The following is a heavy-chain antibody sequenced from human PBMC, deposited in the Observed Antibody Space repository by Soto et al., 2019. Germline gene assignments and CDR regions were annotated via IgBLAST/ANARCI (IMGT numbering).Heavy chain of an antibody. CDR2: IGTAGDT. CDR3: ARGARSRYYYYYGMDV. CDR1: GFTFNSYD. Sequence: PCGSLKLSCAASGFTFNSYDMHWVRQATGKGLEWVSAIGTAGDTYYPGSVKGRFTISRENAKNSLYLQMNSLRAGDTAVYYCARGARSRYYYYYGMDVWGQGTTVTVSS. V-gene: IGHV3-13*01. D-gene: IGHD6-6*01. J-gene: IGHJ6*02.